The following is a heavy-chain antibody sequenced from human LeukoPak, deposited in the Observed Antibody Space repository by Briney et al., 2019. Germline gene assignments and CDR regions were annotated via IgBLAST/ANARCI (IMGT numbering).Heavy chain of an antibody. V-gene: IGHV4-34*01. Sequence: PSETLSLTCAVYGGPFSGYYWSWIRQPPGKGLEWIGEINHSGSTNYNPSLKSRVAISVDTSKNQFSLKLSSVTAADTAVYYCARVSGYDWESSYDYWGQGTLVTVSS. J-gene: IGHJ4*02. CDR3: ARVSGYDWESSYDY. CDR1: GGPFSGYY. D-gene: IGHD5-12*01. CDR2: INHSGST.